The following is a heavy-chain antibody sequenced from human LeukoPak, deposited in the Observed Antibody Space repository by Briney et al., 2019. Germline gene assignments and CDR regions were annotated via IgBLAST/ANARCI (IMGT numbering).Heavy chain of an antibody. CDR1: VYTLTELF. Sequence: ASVKVSCKVSVYTLTELFMHWVRQAPGKGLEWMGGFDPEDGETIYAQKFQGRVTMTEDTSTDTAYMELSSLRSEDTAVYYCATVFYDSSGYWLDYWGQGTLVTVSS. D-gene: IGHD3-22*01. CDR3: ATVFYDSSGYWLDY. V-gene: IGHV1-24*01. J-gene: IGHJ4*02. CDR2: FDPEDGET.